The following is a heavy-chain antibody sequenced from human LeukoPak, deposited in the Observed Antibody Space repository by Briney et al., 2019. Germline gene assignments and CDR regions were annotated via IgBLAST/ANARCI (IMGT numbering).Heavy chain of an antibody. CDR2: IYYSGST. V-gene: IGHV4-59*01. CDR3: ARGARRYYYMDV. J-gene: IGHJ6*03. D-gene: IGHD6-25*01. Sequence: SETLSLTCTVSGGSTSSYYWSWIRQPPGKGLEWIGYIYYSGSTNYNPSLKSRVTISVDTSKNQFSLKLSSVTAAGTAVYYCARGARRYYYMDVWGKGTTVTISS. CDR1: GGSTSSYY.